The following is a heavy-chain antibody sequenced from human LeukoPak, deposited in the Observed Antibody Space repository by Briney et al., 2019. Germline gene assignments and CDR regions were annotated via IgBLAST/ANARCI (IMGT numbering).Heavy chain of an antibody. CDR2: ISYDGSNK. D-gene: IGHD5-18*01. V-gene: IGHV3-30*18. J-gene: IGHJ4*02. CDR3: AKDSVGYSYGQGDY. CDR1: GFTFSSYG. Sequence: HPGGSLRLSCAASGFTFSSYGMHWVRQAPGKGLEWAAVISYDGSNKYYADSVKGRFTISRDNSKNTLYLQMNSLRAEDTAVYYCAKDSVGYSYGQGDYWGQGTLVTVSS.